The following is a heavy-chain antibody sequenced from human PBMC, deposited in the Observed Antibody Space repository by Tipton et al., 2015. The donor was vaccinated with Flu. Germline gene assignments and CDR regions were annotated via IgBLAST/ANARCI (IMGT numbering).Heavy chain of an antibody. J-gene: IGHJ3*02. CDR1: GGSISSSSYY. CDR3: ARDTTTQLSAFDI. D-gene: IGHD6-6*01. CDR2: IYYSGST. Sequence: TLSLTCTVSGGSISSSSYYWGWIRQPPGKGLEWIGSIYYSGSTYYNPSLKSRVTISVDTSKSQFSLKLSSVTAADTAVYYCARDTTTQLSAFDIWGQGTTVTVSS. V-gene: IGHV4-39*07.